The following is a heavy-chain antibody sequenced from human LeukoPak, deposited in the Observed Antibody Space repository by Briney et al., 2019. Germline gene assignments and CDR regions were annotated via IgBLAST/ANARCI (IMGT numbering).Heavy chain of an antibody. V-gene: IGHV1-69*06. D-gene: IGHD5-18*01. CDR1: GGTFSSYA. CDR3: ARTPNGGYSYGAFDY. J-gene: IGHJ4*02. CDR2: IIPIFGTA. Sequence: GASVKVSCKASGGTFSSYAISGVRQAPGQGLEWMGGIIPIFGTANYAQKLQGRVTITADKSTSTAYMELSSLRAEDTAVYYCARTPNGGYSYGAFDYWGQGTLVTVSS.